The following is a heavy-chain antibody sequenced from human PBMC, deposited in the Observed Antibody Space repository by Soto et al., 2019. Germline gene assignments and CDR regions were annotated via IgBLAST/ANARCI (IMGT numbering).Heavy chain of an antibody. D-gene: IGHD5-12*01. V-gene: IGHV1-24*01. CDR2: FDPEDGET. Sequence: ASVKVSCKVSGYTLTELSMHWVRQAPGKGLEWMGGFDPEDGETIYAQKFQGRVTITADESTSTAYMELSSLRSEDTAVYYCARVRGRDGYASDWGQGTLVTVS. CDR3: ARVRGRDGYASD. J-gene: IGHJ4*02. CDR1: GYTLTELS.